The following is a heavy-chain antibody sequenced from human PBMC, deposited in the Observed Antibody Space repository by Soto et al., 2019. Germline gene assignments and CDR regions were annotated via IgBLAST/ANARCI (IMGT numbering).Heavy chain of an antibody. CDR3: ARSTVTGTTDLNAFDI. Sequence: ASVKVSCKASGYTFTGYYMHWVRQAPGQGLEWMGWINPNSGGTNYAQKFQGWVTMTRDTSISTAYMELSRLRSDDTAVYYCARSTVTGTTDLNAFDIWGQGTMVTVSS. J-gene: IGHJ3*02. V-gene: IGHV1-2*04. CDR2: INPNSGGT. CDR1: GYTFTGYY. D-gene: IGHD1-1*01.